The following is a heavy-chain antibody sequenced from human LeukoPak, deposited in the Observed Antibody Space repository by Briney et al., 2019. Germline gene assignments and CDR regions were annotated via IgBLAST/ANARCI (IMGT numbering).Heavy chain of an antibody. J-gene: IGHJ4*02. CDR3: ARANGYYYDSSGYLGY. Sequence: KAGGSLRLSCAAFGFTFSSYSMNWVRQAPGKGLEWVSSISSSSSYIYYADSVKGRFTISRDNAKNSLYLQMNSLRAEDTAVYYCARANGYYYDSSGYLGYWGQGTLVTVSS. D-gene: IGHD3-22*01. CDR1: GFTFSSYS. CDR2: ISSSSSYI. V-gene: IGHV3-21*01.